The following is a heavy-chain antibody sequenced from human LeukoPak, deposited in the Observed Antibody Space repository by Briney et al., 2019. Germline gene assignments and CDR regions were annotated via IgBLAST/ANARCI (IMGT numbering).Heavy chain of an antibody. CDR3: GYISGSDHRGD. CDR1: GGSISSTTDY. CDR2: IYYSGST. V-gene: IGHV4-39*01. D-gene: IGHD5-12*01. J-gene: IGHJ4*02. Sequence: ASETLSLTCTVSGGSISSTTDYWGWIRQPPGKGLEWIGSIYYSGSTFYNPSLKGRGTMSVDTSKNQFSLKLYSVTAADTAVYYCGYISGSDHRGDWGQGTLVTVSS.